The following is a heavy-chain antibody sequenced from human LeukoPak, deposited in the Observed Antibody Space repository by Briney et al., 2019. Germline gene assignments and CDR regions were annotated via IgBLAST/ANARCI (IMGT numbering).Heavy chain of an antibody. CDR1: GFTFDDYA. Sequence: GGSLRLSCAASGFTFDDYAMHWVRQAPGKGLEWVSGISWNSGSIGYVDSVKGRFTISRDNAKNSLYLQMNSLRAEDTALYYCAKDPHSSGWYYFDYWGQGTLVTVSS. J-gene: IGHJ4*02. D-gene: IGHD6-19*01. V-gene: IGHV3-9*01. CDR3: AKDPHSSGWYYFDY. CDR2: ISWNSGSI.